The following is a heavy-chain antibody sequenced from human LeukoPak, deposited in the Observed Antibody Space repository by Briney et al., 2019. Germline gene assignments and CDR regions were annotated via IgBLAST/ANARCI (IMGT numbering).Heavy chain of an antibody. D-gene: IGHD3-10*01. V-gene: IGHV3-23*01. CDR3: ATESPTAGMVRGVTPFDY. J-gene: IGHJ4*02. Sequence: GGSLRLSCAASGFTFSSYAMSWVRQAPGKGLEWVSSISGSGGSTYYADSVKGRFTISRDNSKNTLYLQMNSLRAEDTAVYYCATESPTAGMVRGVTPFDYWGQGTLVTVYS. CDR1: GFTFSSYA. CDR2: ISGSGGST.